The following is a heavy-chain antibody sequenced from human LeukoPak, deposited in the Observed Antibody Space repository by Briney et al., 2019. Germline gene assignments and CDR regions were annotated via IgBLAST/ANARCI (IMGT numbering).Heavy chain of an antibody. CDR3: ARDFGGYSYGYDY. J-gene: IGHJ4*02. CDR2: IKQDGSEK. D-gene: IGHD5-18*01. CDR1: GFTFSLYW. V-gene: IGHV3-7*01. Sequence: GGSLRLSCAASGFTFSLYWMTWVRQSPGKGLEWVANIKQDGSEKYYLDSVKGRFTISKDNAKNSLYLQMNGLRAEDTAVYYCARDFGGYSYGYDYWGRGTLVTVSS.